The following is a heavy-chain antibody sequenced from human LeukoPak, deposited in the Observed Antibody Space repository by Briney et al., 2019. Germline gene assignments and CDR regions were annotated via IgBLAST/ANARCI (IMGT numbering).Heavy chain of an antibody. CDR3: AAASGDCSGGSCAGY. J-gene: IGHJ4*02. CDR1: GGTFSSYA. CDR2: IIPIFGTA. V-gene: IGHV1-69*05. Sequence: SVKVSCKASGGTFSSYAISWVRQAPGQGLEWMGRIIPIFGTANYAQKFQGRVTITTDESTSTAYMELSRLRSEDTAVYYCAAASGDCSGGSCAGYWGQGTLVTVSS. D-gene: IGHD2-15*01.